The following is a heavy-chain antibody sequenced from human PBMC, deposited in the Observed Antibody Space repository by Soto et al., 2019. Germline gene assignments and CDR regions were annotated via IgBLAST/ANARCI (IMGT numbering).Heavy chain of an antibody. Sequence: GGSLRLSCAASGFTFSSYWMTWVRQAPGKGLEWVANIKQDGGEKYYVDSVRGRFTISRDNAKNSLYLQMNSLRAEDTAVYYCARVETGWFRGGYYYYMDVWGKGTTVTVSS. V-gene: IGHV3-7*01. CDR3: ARVETGWFRGGYYYYMDV. CDR2: IKQDGGEK. D-gene: IGHD2-15*01. J-gene: IGHJ6*03. CDR1: GFTFSSYW.